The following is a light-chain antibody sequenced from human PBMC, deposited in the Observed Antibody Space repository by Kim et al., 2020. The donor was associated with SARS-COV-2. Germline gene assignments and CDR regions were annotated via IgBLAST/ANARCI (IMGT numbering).Light chain of an antibody. V-gene: IGLV3-19*01. CDR2: EKN. CDR3: NSRESGVNHVV. CDR1: SIRSYY. J-gene: IGLJ3*02. Sequence: AVGQTVRITSQGDSIRSYYASWYQQKPGPAPVLVIYEKNNRPSGIPDRFSGSSSGNTASLTITGAQAEDEADYYCNSRESGVNHVVFGGGTQLTVL.